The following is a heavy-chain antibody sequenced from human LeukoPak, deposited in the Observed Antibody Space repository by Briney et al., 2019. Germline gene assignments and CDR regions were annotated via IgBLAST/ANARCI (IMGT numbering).Heavy chain of an antibody. CDR1: GYTFTSYD. CDR3: ARGRSRGITIFGVVDRQLNIDY. CDR2: MNPNSGNT. V-gene: IGHV1-8*03. J-gene: IGHJ4*02. D-gene: IGHD3-3*01. Sequence: ASVKVSCKASGYTFTSYDINWVRQATGQGLEWMGWMNPNSGNTGYAQKFQGRVTITRNTSISTAYMELSSLRSEDTAIYYCARGRSRGITIFGVVDRQLNIDYWGQGTLVTVSS.